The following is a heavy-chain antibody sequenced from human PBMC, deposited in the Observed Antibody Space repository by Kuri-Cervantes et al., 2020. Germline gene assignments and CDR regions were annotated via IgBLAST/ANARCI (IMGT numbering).Heavy chain of an antibody. J-gene: IGHJ4*02. D-gene: IGHD3-22*01. CDR2: IYYSGST. CDR3: ARAPHYYDSSGYYGFDY. Sequence: SETLSLTCTVSGGSISSYYWSWIRQPPGKGLEWIGYIYYSGSTNYNPSLKSRVTISVDTSKNQFSLKLSSVTAEDTAVYYCARAPHYYDSSGYYGFDYWGQGTLVTVSS. CDR1: GGSISSYY. V-gene: IGHV4-59*13.